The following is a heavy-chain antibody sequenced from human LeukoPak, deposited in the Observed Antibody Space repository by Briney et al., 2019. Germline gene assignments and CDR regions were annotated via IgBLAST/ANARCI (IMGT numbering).Heavy chain of an antibody. V-gene: IGHV3-48*03. D-gene: IGHD4-17*01. CDR2: ISSSGSTI. CDR1: GFTFSSYE. Sequence: PGGSLRLSCAASGFTFSSYEMNWVRQAPGKGLEWVSYISSSGSTIYYADSVKGRFTISRDNAKNSLYLQMNSLRAEDTAAYYCARDRGTTDSDYWGQGTLVTVSS. CDR3: ARDRGTTDSDY. J-gene: IGHJ4*02.